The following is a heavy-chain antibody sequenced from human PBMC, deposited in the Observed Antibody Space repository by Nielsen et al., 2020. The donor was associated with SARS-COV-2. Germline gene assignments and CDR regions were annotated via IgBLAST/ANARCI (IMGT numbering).Heavy chain of an antibody. D-gene: IGHD3-3*01. CDR2: INPSGSGT. CDR1: GFTVSSKD. Sequence: GESLKISCAASGFTVSSKDMSWVRQALGQGLVWVSRINPSGSGTAYADSVKGRFAVSRDNAENTVVLQIHSLRFEDTAVYYCAGGADFWSGTQKYYMDVWGKGTTVTVSS. CDR3: AGGADFWSGTQKYYMDV. J-gene: IGHJ6*03. V-gene: IGHV3-66*03.